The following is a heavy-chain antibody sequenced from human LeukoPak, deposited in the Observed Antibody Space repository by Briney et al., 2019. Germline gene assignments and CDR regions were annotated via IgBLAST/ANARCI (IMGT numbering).Heavy chain of an antibody. D-gene: IGHD2-2*01. Sequence: GGSLRLSCAASGFTFSSYSMNWVRQAPGKGLEWVSSISSSSSYIYYADSVKGRFTISRDNAKNPLYLRMNSLRAEDTAVYYCARTDRYCSSTSCNDAFDIWGQGTMVTVSS. J-gene: IGHJ3*02. CDR1: GFTFSSYS. V-gene: IGHV3-21*01. CDR2: ISSSSSYI. CDR3: ARTDRYCSSTSCNDAFDI.